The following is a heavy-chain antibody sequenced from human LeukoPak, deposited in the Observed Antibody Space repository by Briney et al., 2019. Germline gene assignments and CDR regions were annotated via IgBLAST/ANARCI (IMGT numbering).Heavy chain of an antibody. Sequence: PGGSLRLSCAASGFTFGNYAMNWVRQAPGKGLEWVSYISSSGSTIYYADSVKGRFTISRDNAKNSLYLQMNSLRAEDTAVYYCARRIAVARAFDIWGQGTMVTVSS. J-gene: IGHJ3*02. CDR1: GFTFGNYA. CDR2: ISSSGSTI. D-gene: IGHD6-19*01. V-gene: IGHV3-48*04. CDR3: ARRIAVARAFDI.